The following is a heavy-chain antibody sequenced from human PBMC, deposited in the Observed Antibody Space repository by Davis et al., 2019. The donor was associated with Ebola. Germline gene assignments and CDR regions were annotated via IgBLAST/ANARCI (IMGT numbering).Heavy chain of an antibody. Sequence: SETLSLTCNISGASISTHFWSWIRQPPGKGLEWIGYTYYSGSTSFSPSLKSRVTVSADTSKHQFSLSLSSVTAADTAVYYCATLGYSYGNSFDHWGQGILVTVSS. CDR2: TYYSGST. CDR1: GASISTHF. J-gene: IGHJ4*02. D-gene: IGHD5-18*01. CDR3: ATLGYSYGNSFDH. V-gene: IGHV4-59*08.